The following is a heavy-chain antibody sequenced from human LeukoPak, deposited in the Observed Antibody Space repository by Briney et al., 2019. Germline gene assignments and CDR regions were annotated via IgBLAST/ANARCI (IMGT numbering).Heavy chain of an antibody. CDR2: IKSKTDGGTT. Sequence: GGSLRLSCAASGFTFSNAWMSCVRQAPRKGLEWVGRIKSKTDGGTTDYAAPVKGRFTISRDDSKNTLYLQMNSLKTEDTAVYYCTSLQQLVQEAFDIWGQGTMVTVSS. V-gene: IGHV3-15*01. CDR1: GFTFSNAW. D-gene: IGHD6-13*01. J-gene: IGHJ3*02. CDR3: TSLQQLVQEAFDI.